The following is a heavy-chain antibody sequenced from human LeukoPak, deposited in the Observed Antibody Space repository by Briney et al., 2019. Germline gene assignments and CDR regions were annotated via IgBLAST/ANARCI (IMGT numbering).Heavy chain of an antibody. CDR3: AREGSYWTEGYAFDI. D-gene: IGHD1-26*01. CDR2: IYTSGSI. J-gene: IGHJ3*02. CDR1: GGSISSGSYY. V-gene: IGHV4-61*02. Sequence: SQTLSLTCTVSGGSISSGSYYWSWIRQPAGKGLEWIGRIYTSGSINYNPSLKSRVTISVDTSKNQFSLKLSSVTAADTAVYYCAREGSYWTEGYAFDIWGQGTMVTVSS.